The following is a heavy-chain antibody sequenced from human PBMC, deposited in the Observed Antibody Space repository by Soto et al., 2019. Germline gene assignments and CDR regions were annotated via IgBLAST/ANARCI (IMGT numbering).Heavy chain of an antibody. CDR3: ARDIVGAHPHYYGMDV. D-gene: IGHD1-26*01. CDR1: GGTFSSYA. J-gene: IGHJ6*02. V-gene: IGHV1-69*01. CDR2: IIPIFGTA. Sequence: QVQLVQSGAEVKKPGSSVKVSCKASGGTFSSYAISWVRQAPGQGLEWMGGIIPIFGTANYAQKFQGRVMITADESTSTAYMELSSLRSEDTAVYYCARDIVGAHPHYYGMDVWGQGTTVTVSS.